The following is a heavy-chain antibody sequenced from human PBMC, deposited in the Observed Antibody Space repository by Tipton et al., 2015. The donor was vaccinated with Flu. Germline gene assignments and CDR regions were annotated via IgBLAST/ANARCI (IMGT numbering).Heavy chain of an antibody. CDR2: INHSGST. CDR3: ARPMVQGRKGDAFDI. D-gene: IGHD3-10*01. V-gene: IGHV4-34*01. CDR1: GGSFGGYY. J-gene: IGHJ3*02. Sequence: TLSLTCAVYGGSFGGYYWSWIRQPPGKGLEWIGEINHSGSTNYNPSLKSRVTISVDTSKNQFSLKLSSVTAADTAVYYCARPMVQGRKGDAFDIWGQGTMVTVSS.